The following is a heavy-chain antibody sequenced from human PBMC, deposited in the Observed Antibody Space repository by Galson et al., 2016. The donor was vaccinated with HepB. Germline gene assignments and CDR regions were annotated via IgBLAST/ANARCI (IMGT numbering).Heavy chain of an antibody. CDR2: IYHSGST. J-gene: IGHJ6*02. Sequence: SETLSLTCAVSGVSISGTNWWSWVRRPPGKGLEWIGEIYHSGSTNYNPSLQSRVTISVDTSKNQFSLNLDSVTAADTALYYCVRNGYYCLDAWGQGTTVTVSS. CDR3: VRNGYYCLDA. CDR1: GVSISGTNW. V-gene: IGHV4-4*02.